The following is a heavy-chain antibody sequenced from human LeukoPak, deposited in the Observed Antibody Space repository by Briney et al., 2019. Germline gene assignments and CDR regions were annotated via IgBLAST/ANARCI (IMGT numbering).Heavy chain of an antibody. CDR3: ARRGDVVVGDAFDV. Sequence: GESLKISCKGSGYSFTDYWIGWARQMPRKGLEWMGIIYPDDSDTRYRPSFQGQVTIPADKSMSTAYLQWSSLKASDTAMYYCARRGDVVVGDAFDVWGQGTMVTVSS. CDR2: IYPDDSDT. D-gene: IGHD2-21*01. CDR1: GYSFTDYW. V-gene: IGHV5-51*01. J-gene: IGHJ3*01.